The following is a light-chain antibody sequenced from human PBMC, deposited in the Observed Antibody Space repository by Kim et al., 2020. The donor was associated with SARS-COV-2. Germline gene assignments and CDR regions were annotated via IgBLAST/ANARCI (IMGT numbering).Light chain of an antibody. V-gene: IGKV3-20*01. Sequence: EIVLTQSPGTLSLSPGGRATLSCRASQSVSSSYLAWYQQKPGQAPRLLIYGASSRAAGIPDRFSGSGSGTDFTLTISRLEPEDSAVYYCQQYGSSPRTFGQGTKVDIK. CDR1: QSVSSSY. CDR2: GAS. CDR3: QQYGSSPRT. J-gene: IGKJ1*01.